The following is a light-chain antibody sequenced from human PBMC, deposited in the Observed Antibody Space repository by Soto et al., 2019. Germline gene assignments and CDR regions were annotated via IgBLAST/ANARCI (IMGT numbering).Light chain of an antibody. CDR2: AAS. J-gene: IGKJ4*01. Sequence: DIQMTQSPSFVSASVGDRVTITCRASHAVSTWLAWYQQKPGAAPKLLIYAASTLQSGVPSRFRGRGAGTHFTLTIRSLQPEDFATYYCQQSNSFPRTFGGGTKVEIK. V-gene: IGKV1-12*01. CDR3: QQSNSFPRT. CDR1: HAVSTW.